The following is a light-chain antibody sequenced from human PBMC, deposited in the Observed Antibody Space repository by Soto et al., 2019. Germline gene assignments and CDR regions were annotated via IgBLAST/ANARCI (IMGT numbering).Light chain of an antibody. V-gene: IGKV3D-15*01. CDR3: QQYKDWPPLT. CDR2: GAS. CDR1: QNVNIN. Sequence: EIVMTQSPATRSVSPGERVTLSCRASQNVNINLAWYQQRPGQAPRVLIYGASNRASGIPDRFSGSGSGTDFTLTISSLEPDDFALYYCQQYKDWPPLTFGGGTRVEIK. J-gene: IGKJ4*01.